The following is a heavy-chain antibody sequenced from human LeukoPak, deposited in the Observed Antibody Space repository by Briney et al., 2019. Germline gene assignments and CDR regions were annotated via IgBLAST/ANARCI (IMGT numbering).Heavy chain of an antibody. D-gene: IGHD3-10*01. Sequence: PGGSLRLSCAASGFTFSSYAMSWVRQAPGKGLEWVSAVSGSGGSTFNADSVKGRFTISRDNSKNALYLQMNSLRAEDTAVYYCAKDHYGYYAYWGQGTLVTVSS. J-gene: IGHJ4*02. CDR2: VSGSGGST. CDR3: AKDHYGYYAY. CDR1: GFTFSSYA. V-gene: IGHV3-23*01.